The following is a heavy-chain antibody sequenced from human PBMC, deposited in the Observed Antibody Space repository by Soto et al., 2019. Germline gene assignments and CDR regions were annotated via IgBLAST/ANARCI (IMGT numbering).Heavy chain of an antibody. CDR2: IIPVFQTA. CDR1: GGLFSSYP. J-gene: IGHJ4*02. V-gene: IGHV1-69*01. CDR3: ARESPYSGNFDY. Sequence: QEQLVQSGAEVKKPGSSVKVSCKASGGLFSSYPISWVRQVPGQGLEWMGGIIPVFQTAYYTQRFQGRVTITADESTNTAYMELSSLRSEDTAVYFCARESPYSGNFDYWGQGTLVTVSS. D-gene: IGHD1-26*01.